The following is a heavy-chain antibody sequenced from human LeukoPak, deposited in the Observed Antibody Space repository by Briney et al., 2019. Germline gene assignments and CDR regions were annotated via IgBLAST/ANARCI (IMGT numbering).Heavy chain of an antibody. Sequence: GGSLRLSCAASGVTFNNYAMSWVRQAPGKGLEWVSGISASGVNTYYADSVKGRFTISRDNSKNTLYLQMNSLRAEDTAVYYCAKTFTMGFVDFDYWGQGTLVTVSS. CDR2: ISASGVNT. D-gene: IGHD3-10*01. CDR1: GVTFNNYA. J-gene: IGHJ4*02. V-gene: IGHV3-23*01. CDR3: AKTFTMGFVDFDY.